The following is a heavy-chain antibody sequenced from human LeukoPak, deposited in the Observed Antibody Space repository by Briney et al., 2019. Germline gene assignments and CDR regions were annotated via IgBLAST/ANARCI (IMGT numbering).Heavy chain of an antibody. Sequence: PSETLSLTCTVSGGSISSSFYYWGWIRQPPGKGLEWIGSLYYSGSTYYNPSLKSRVTISVDTSKNQFYLKLSSVTAADTGGYYWARQGALQQPLVDWGQGALVTVSS. D-gene: IGHD6-13*01. CDR3: ARQGALQQPLVD. CDR2: LYYSGST. V-gene: IGHV4-39*01. J-gene: IGHJ4*02. CDR1: GGSISSSFYY.